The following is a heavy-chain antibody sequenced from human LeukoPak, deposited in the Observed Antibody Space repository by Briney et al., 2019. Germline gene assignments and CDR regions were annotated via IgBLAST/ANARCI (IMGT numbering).Heavy chain of an antibody. CDR1: GYTFGSYG. V-gene: IGHV1-18*01. Sequence: GASVKVSCKASGYTFGSYGISWVRQAPGQGLEWMGWISAYNGNTNYVQKLQGRVTMSTDTSTSTAYMELRSLRSDDTAVYYCARDALMAMPGPHALHIWGQGTMVTVSS. D-gene: IGHD5-24*01. CDR2: ISAYNGNT. J-gene: IGHJ3*02. CDR3: ARDALMAMPGPHALHI.